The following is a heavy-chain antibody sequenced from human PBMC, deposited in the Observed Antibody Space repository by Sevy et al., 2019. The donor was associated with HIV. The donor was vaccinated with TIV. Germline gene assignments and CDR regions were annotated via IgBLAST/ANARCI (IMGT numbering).Heavy chain of an antibody. D-gene: IGHD2-21*01. J-gene: IGHJ4*02. CDR1: GFSFSSYG. CDR2: IQYDGSNK. Sequence: GGSLRLSCAASGFSFSSYGMHWVRQAPGKGLEWMSYIQYDGSNKDYADSVKGRFTIPRDNSKNTLYLQMNSLRVEDTAVFYCVKEGGGEGGDHWGQGTLVTVSS. V-gene: IGHV3-30*02. CDR3: VKEGGGEGGDH.